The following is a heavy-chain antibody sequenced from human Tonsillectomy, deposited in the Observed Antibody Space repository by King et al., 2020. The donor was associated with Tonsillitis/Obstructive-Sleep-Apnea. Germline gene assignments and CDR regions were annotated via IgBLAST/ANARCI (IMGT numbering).Heavy chain of an antibody. D-gene: IGHD1-26*01. CDR1: GYTFTNYD. CDR3: AMGIGIYYAGRDY. V-gene: IGHV1-8*01. Sequence: QLVQSGAEVKKPGASVKVSCKASGYTFTNYDINWVRQATGQGLEWMGWMNPYSGNTGYAQKFQGRVTMTRNTSISTAYMELSSLRSEDMAVYYCAMGIGIYYAGRDYWGQGTLVTVSS. CDR2: MNPYSGNT. J-gene: IGHJ4*02.